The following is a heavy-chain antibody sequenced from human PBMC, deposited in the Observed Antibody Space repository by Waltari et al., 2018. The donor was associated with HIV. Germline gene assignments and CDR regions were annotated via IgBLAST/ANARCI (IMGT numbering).Heavy chain of an antibody. CDR3: AAGWGGTKYYFDY. J-gene: IGHJ4*02. V-gene: IGHV1-58*01. CDR2: IVVGSGNT. Sequence: GSEVKKPGTSVNISCKASGFTFTNSAVQWVRQARGQRLEWIGWIVVGSGNTNYAQKFQERVTITRDMSTSTAYMELSSLTSEDTAVYYCAAGWGGTKYYFDYWGQGALVTVSS. D-gene: IGHD2-21*01. CDR1: GFTFTNSA.